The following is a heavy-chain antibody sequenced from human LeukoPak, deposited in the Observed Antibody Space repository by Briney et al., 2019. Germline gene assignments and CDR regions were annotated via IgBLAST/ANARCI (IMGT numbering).Heavy chain of an antibody. CDR1: GFTFSSYS. CDR2: ISSSSSTI. D-gene: IGHD2-21*02. CDR3: ARDGGVVTALTDY. J-gene: IGHJ4*02. V-gene: IGHV3-48*01. Sequence: GGSLRLSCAASGFTFSSYSMNWVRQAPGKGLGWVSYISSSSSTIYYADSVKGRFTISRDNAKNSLYLQMNSLRAEDTAVYYCARDGGVVTALTDYWGQGTLVTVSS.